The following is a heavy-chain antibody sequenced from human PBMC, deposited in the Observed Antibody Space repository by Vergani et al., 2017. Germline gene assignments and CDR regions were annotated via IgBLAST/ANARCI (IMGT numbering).Heavy chain of an antibody. J-gene: IGHJ5*02. D-gene: IGHD4-17*01. CDR3: ARDKEGYGDYWFDP. CDR1: GGSISSGGYY. V-gene: IGHV4-31*03. Sequence: QVQLQESGPGLVKPSQTLSLTCTVSGGSISSGGYYWSWIRQHPGKGLEWIGYIYYSGSPYYNPSLKSRVTISVDTSKNQFSLKLSSVTAADTAVYYCARDKEGYGDYWFDPWGQGTLVTVSS. CDR2: IYYSGSP.